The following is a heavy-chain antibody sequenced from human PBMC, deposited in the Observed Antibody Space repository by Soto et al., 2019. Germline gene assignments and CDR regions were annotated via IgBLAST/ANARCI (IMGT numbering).Heavy chain of an antibody. D-gene: IGHD1-7*01. V-gene: IGHV3-30*18. CDR3: AKDQTGTTNLAY. J-gene: IGHJ4*02. CDR1: GFTFSSYG. CDR2: ISYDGSNK. Sequence: GGSLRLSCAASGFTFSSYGMHWVRQAPGKGLEWVAVISYDGSNKYYADSVKGRFTISRDNSKNTLYLQMNSLRAEDTAVYYCAKDQTGTTNLAYWGQGTLVTVSS.